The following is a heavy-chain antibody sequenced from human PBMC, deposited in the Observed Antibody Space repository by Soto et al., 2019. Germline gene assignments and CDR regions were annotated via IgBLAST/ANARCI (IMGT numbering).Heavy chain of an antibody. CDR3: ARDHNFRFILYAMDV. Sequence: ASVKVSCKASGYTFTSYSMHWVRQAPGQGLEWMGIINPSSGRTSYAQNFQGRVTMTSDTSTSIVYMEMSSLKSDDTAVYYCARDHNFRFILYAMDVWSQGTTVTVS. J-gene: IGHJ6*02. CDR1: GYTFTSYS. V-gene: IGHV1-46*01. D-gene: IGHD2-15*01. CDR2: INPSSGRT.